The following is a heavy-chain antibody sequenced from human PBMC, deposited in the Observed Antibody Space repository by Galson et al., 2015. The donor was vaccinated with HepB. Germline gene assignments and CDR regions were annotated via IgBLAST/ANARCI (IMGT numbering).Heavy chain of an antibody. CDR3: ARDDSHGYYNY. V-gene: IGHV3-48*01. CDR1: GFTFSSYS. Sequence: SLRLSCAASGFTFSSYSMNWVRQAPGKGLEWVSYISTSSSIKYYADSVKGRFTISRDAAKNSLYLQMNSLRAEDTAVYYCARDDSHGYYNYWGQGTLVTVSS. CDR2: ISTSSSIK. D-gene: IGHD3-22*01. J-gene: IGHJ4*02.